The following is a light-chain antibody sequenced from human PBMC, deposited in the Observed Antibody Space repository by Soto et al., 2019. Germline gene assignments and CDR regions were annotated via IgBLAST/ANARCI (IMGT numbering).Light chain of an antibody. Sequence: VLTQSPGTLSLSPGERVTLSCRASQSVASSYLAWYQQKPGRAPRLLFYSASSRATGIPDRFSGSGSGTVFTLTISRLEPEDFAVYYCHHFGSLPETFGQGTKV. V-gene: IGKV3-20*01. CDR2: SAS. CDR1: QSVASSY. J-gene: IGKJ1*01. CDR3: HHFGSLPET.